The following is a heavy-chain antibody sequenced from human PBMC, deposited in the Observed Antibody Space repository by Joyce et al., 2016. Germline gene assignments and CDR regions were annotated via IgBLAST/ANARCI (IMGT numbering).Heavy chain of an antibody. V-gene: IGHV3-7*03. CDR3: ARVVDCSTTTCYSVDYFDY. Sequence: EVQLVESGGGLVQPGGSLRLSCAASGFTFSTYWMSWVRQAPGKGLEWVANINQDGSEKYYVDSLKGRFTISRDNAKNSLFLQMNSLRADDTAMYFCARVVDCSTTTCYSVDYFDYWGQGTLVTVSS. CDR2: INQDGSEK. J-gene: IGHJ4*02. CDR1: GFTFSTYW. D-gene: IGHD2-2*01.